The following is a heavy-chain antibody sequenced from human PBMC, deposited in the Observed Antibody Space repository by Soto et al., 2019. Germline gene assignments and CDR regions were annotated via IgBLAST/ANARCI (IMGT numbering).Heavy chain of an antibody. CDR1: GASITTYY. V-gene: IGHV4-59*01. CDR3: KKLPWADYGGIFDP. J-gene: IGHJ5*02. D-gene: IGHD4-17*01. Sequence: SETLSLTCTVSGASITTYYWSWIRQPPGKGLEWIGYISYSGSTDYNPSLKSRVTISVDTSKNQFSLKLSSVTTADTAVYYCKKLPWADYGGIFDPWGQGTLVTVPQ. CDR2: ISYSGST.